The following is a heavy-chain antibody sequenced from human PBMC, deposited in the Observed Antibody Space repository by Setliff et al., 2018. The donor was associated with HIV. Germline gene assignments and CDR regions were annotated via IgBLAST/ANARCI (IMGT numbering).Heavy chain of an antibody. D-gene: IGHD3-9*01. V-gene: IGHV3-21*01. J-gene: IGHJ4*02. CDR2: ISSSGSYI. Sequence: PGGSLRLSCAASGFTFSSYSMNWVRQAPGKGLEWVSSISSSGSYIYYADSVKGRFTISRDNAKNLLYLLLNTLRADDTAVYYCARAGHFDWLLPFDYWGQGTLVTVSS. CDR3: ARAGHFDWLLPFDY. CDR1: GFTFSSYS.